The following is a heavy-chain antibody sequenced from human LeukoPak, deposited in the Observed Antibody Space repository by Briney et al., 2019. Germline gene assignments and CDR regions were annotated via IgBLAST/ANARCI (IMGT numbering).Heavy chain of an antibody. Sequence: GGSLRLSCAASGFTFSNYAMSWVRQAPGKGLEWVSGISGSGDSTYFAGSVKGRFTISRDNSKNTLYLQMNSLRAEDTAVYYCAKDRSDSSSWYCVDVWGQGTTVTVSS. CDR2: ISGSGDST. CDR1: GFTFSNYA. D-gene: IGHD6-13*01. J-gene: IGHJ6*02. CDR3: AKDRSDSSSWYCVDV. V-gene: IGHV3-23*01.